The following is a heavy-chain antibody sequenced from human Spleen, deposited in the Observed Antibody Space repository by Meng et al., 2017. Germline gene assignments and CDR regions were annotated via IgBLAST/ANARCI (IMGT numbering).Heavy chain of an antibody. J-gene: IGHJ4*02. V-gene: IGHV1-46*01. D-gene: IGHD4-11*01. CDR2: ISPSGDSA. CDR3: AGSNSRYYFDF. Sequence: QWQLRPSGDAVKKLGSRVKVSCKASGGTFSSYAISWVRQAPRQGLEWMGIISPSGDSASYTENFQGRVTITWDTSTSTVYMELSSLKSEDTALYYCAGSNSRYYFDFWGQGTLVTVSS. CDR1: GGTFSSYA.